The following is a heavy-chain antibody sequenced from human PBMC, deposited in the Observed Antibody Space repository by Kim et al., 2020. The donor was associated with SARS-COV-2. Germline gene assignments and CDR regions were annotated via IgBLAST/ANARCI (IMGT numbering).Heavy chain of an antibody. CDR2: VYNHRET. Sequence: SETLSLTCAVSGGSISSCYWWWIRQQPGEGLLWFVYVYNHRETTYNNPLQNRVTIISEANKNNLSLQKRTAVAAADTAVYCWGGVDAGGQ. CDR1: GGSISSCY. CDR3: GGVDA. D-gene: IGHD3-16*01. J-gene: IGHJ1*01. V-gene: IGHV4-59*01.